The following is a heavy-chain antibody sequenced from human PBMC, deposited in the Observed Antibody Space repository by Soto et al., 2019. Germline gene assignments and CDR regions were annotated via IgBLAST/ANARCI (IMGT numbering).Heavy chain of an antibody. CDR1: GFTFSSYG. J-gene: IGHJ4*02. CDR2: IWYDGSNK. CDR3: ASITTVTTRGY. Sequence: QVQLVESGGGVVQPGRSLRLSCAASGFTFSSYGMHWVRQAPGKGLEWVAVIWYDGSNKYYADSVKGRFTISRDNSKNTLYLQMNSLRAEDTAVYYCASITTVTTRGYWGQGTLVTVSS. D-gene: IGHD4-17*01. V-gene: IGHV3-33*01.